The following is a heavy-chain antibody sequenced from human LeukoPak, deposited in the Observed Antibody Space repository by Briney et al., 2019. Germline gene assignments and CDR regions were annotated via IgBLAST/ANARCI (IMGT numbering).Heavy chain of an antibody. Sequence: GGSLRLSCAASGFTFSDHYMSRIRQAPGKGLEWVSYISSSGSTIYYADSVKGRFTISRDNAKNSLYLQMNSLRAEDTAVYYCARDQRIWFGGTFDYWGQGTLVTVSS. J-gene: IGHJ4*02. CDR1: GFTFSDHY. CDR3: ARDQRIWFGGTFDY. CDR2: ISSSGSTI. V-gene: IGHV3-11*04. D-gene: IGHD3-10*01.